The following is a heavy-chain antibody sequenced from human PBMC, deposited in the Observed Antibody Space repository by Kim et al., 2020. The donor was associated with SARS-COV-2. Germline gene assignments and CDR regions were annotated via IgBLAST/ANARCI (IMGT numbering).Heavy chain of an antibody. J-gene: IGHJ4*02. CDR2: ISSSSSYT. V-gene: IGHV3-11*06. CDR1: GFTFSDYY. Sequence: GGSLRLSCAASGFTFSDYYMSWIRQAPGKGLEWVSYISSSSSYTNYADSVKGRFTISRDNAKNSLYLQMNSLRAEDTAVYYCASAVSYGSGSDDYWGQGTLVTVSS. D-gene: IGHD3-10*01. CDR3: ASAVSYGSGSDDY.